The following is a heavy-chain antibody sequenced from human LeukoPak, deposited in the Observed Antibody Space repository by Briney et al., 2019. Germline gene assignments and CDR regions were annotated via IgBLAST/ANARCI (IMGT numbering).Heavy chain of an antibody. J-gene: IGHJ4*02. V-gene: IGHV1-2*06. Sequence: RASVKVSCKASGYTFTGYYMHRVRQAPGQGLEWMGRINPNSGGTNYAQKFQGRVTMTRDTSISTAYMELSRLSSDDTAVYYCARDLGGSYYNYFDYWGQGTLVTVSS. D-gene: IGHD1-26*01. CDR3: ARDLGGSYYNYFDY. CDR1: GYTFTGYY. CDR2: INPNSGGT.